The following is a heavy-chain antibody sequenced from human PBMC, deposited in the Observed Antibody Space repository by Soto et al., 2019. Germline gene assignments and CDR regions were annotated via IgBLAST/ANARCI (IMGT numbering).Heavy chain of an antibody. Sequence: SETLSLTCTVSGGSISSGGYYWSWIRQHPGKGLEWIGYIYYSGSTYYNPSLKSRVTIPVDTSKNQFSLKLSSVTAADTAVYYCAREGYCSGGSCSHDYWGQGTLVTVSS. V-gene: IGHV4-31*03. CDR3: AREGYCSGGSCSHDY. CDR1: GGSISSGGYY. J-gene: IGHJ4*02. CDR2: IYYSGST. D-gene: IGHD2-15*01.